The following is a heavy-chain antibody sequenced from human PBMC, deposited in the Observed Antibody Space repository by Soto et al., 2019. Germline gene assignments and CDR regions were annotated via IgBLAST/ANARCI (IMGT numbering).Heavy chain of an antibody. J-gene: IGHJ5*02. D-gene: IGHD4-17*01. Sequence: SVKVSCKASGGTFSSYAISWVRQAPGQGLEWMGGIIPIFGTANYAQKFQGRVTITADKSTSTAYMELSSLRSEDTAVYYCARDYGDYDGWFDPWGQGTLVTVYS. V-gene: IGHV1-69*06. CDR3: ARDYGDYDGWFDP. CDR2: IIPIFGTA. CDR1: GGTFSSYA.